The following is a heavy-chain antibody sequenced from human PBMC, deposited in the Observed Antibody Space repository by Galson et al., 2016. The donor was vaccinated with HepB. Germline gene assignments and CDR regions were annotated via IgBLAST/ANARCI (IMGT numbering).Heavy chain of an antibody. CDR3: ARRHGATKSRRYFDH. Sequence: ISSNFYYWDWIRQPPGKGLEWIGSIYYSGSTDYNPSLKSRLTMSVDTSKNHFSLKLSSVSAADTAVYYCARRHGATKSRRYFDHWGQGTLVTVSS. V-gene: IGHV4-39*02. D-gene: IGHD1-26*01. J-gene: IGHJ4*02. CDR2: IYYSGST. CDR1: ISSNFYY.